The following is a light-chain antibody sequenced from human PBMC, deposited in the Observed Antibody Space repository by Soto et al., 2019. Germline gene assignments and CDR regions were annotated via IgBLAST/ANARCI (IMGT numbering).Light chain of an antibody. CDR3: QQSNNWPLT. Sequence: EIVMTQSPYALSVSPGDRATLSCRASQSVDNDLAWYQQKPGQPPRLLIYDASTRATGIPARFSGSQSGTEFTLTISSLLSEDFAVYFCQQSNNWPLTFGGGTKVDIK. CDR1: QSVDND. CDR2: DAS. J-gene: IGKJ4*01. V-gene: IGKV3D-15*01.